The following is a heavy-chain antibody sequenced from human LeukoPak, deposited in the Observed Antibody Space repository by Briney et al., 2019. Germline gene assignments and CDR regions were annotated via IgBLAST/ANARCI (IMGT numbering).Heavy chain of an antibody. CDR1: AFTFSNAW. CDR3: TTEERVSSGYCSGGSCYIDY. J-gene: IGHJ4*02. V-gene: IGHV3-15*01. D-gene: IGHD2-15*01. CDR2: IKSKTDGGTT. Sequence: GGSLRLSCAASAFTFSNAWMNWVRQAPGKGLEWVGRIKSKTDGGTTDYAAPVKVRFTISRDDSKNTLYLQMNSLKTEDTAVYYCTTEERVSSGYCSGGSCYIDYWGQGTLVTVSS.